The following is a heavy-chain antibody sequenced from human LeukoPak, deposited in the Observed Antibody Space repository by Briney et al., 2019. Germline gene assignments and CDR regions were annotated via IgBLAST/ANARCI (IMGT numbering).Heavy chain of an antibody. Sequence: GGSLRLSCAASGFTFSSYSMNWVRQAPGKGLEWVSYISSSSSTIYYADSVKGRFTISRDNAKNSLYLQMNSLRAEDTAVYYCARGQEVFPLPPSNWYFDLWGRGTLVTVSS. V-gene: IGHV3-48*01. CDR1: GFTFSSYS. J-gene: IGHJ2*01. CDR2: ISSSSSTI. CDR3: ARGQEVFPLPPSNWYFDL.